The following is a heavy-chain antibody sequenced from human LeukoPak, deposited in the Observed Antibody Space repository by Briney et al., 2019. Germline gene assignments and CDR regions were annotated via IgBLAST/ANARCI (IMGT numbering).Heavy chain of an antibody. D-gene: IGHD1-1*01. CDR2: FGAGSSGI. CDR3: ARGRGLEY. Sequence: GGSLRLSCAASGFTFSDYSMNWVRRAPGKGLEWMSYFGAGSSGIYYADSVKGRFTISRDNAKNSLYLQMNSLRAEDTAVYYCARGRGLEYWGQGSLVPVSS. V-gene: IGHV3-48*01. J-gene: IGHJ4*02. CDR1: GFTFSDYS.